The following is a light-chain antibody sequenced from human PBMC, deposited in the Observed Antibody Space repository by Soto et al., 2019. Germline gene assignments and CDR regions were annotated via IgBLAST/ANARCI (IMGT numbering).Light chain of an antibody. CDR1: QSVSSSY. J-gene: IGKJ1*01. CDR2: GAS. Sequence: EIVLTQSPGTLSLSPGERGTLSXRXSQSVSSSYLAWYXXKHGQXXRXXIYGASSRATGIPDRFSGSGSGTDLTITISRLEPEDFEVYYCQQYGSSPTTFGQGTKVDIK. V-gene: IGKV3-20*01. CDR3: QQYGSSPTT.